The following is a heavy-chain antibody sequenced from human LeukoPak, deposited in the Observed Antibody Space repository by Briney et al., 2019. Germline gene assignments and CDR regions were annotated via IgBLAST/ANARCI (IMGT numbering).Heavy chain of an antibody. V-gene: IGHV3-11*01. Sequence: PGGSLRLSCAASGFTFSDYYMSWIRQAPGKGLEWVSYISSSGSTIYYADSVKGRFTIYRDNAKNSLYLQMNSLRAEETAVYYCARDLECIFCRDAFDIWGQGTMVTVSS. J-gene: IGHJ3*02. CDR2: ISSSGSTI. CDR1: GFTFSDYY. D-gene: IGHD2-15*01. CDR3: ARDLECIFCRDAFDI.